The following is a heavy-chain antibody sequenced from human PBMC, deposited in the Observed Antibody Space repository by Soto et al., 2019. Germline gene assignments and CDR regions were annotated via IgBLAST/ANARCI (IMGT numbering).Heavy chain of an antibody. CDR3: ARLELSGLDN. CDR2: IYPGDSDT. J-gene: IGHJ4*02. V-gene: IGHV5-51*01. CDR1: GYTFATHW. D-gene: IGHD1-1*01. Sequence: GESLKISCKGPGYTFATHWLAWVRQMPGKGLEWMGIIYPGDSDTRYSPSFQGQVTISADKSFSTAYLRWSSLKASDTAIYFCARLELSGLDNWGQGTPVTVSS.